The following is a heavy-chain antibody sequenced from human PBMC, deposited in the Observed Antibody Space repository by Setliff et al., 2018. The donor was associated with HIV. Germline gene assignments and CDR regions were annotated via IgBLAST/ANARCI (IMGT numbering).Heavy chain of an antibody. V-gene: IGHV3-30*03. J-gene: IGHJ4*02. CDR1: GFTFSHYG. CDR2: ISYDGSNK. D-gene: IGHD5-12*01. CDR3: ARGWGFIVATIRAVDY. Sequence: GGSLRLSCAASGFTFSHYGMHWVRQAPGKGLEWVAVISYDGSNKYYADSVKGRFTISRDNSKNTLYLQMNSLRAEDTAVYYCARGWGFIVATIRAVDYWGQGTLVTVSS.